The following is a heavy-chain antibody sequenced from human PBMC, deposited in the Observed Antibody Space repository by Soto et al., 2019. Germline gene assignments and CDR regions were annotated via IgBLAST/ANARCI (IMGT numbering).Heavy chain of an antibody. CDR3: ARDDSRISPCNNFYP. D-gene: IGHD1-1*01. Sequence: SVKVSCKASGYTFTTYAIHCLRQAPGQRLELMGWIHGGSGNTSYSQKFEGRVTLTRDTPAGTAHMELSSLSSEDTGVYYWARDDSRISPCNNFYPWGQGTLVSVSS. CDR2: IHGGSGNT. CDR1: GYTFTTYA. V-gene: IGHV1-3*01. J-gene: IGHJ5*02.